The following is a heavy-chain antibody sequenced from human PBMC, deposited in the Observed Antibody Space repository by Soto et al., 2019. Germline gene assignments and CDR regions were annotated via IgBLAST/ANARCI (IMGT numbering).Heavy chain of an antibody. Sequence: PGESPKISCKGSGYSFTSYWISWVRQMPGKGLEWMGRIDPSDSYTNYSPSFQGHVTISADKSISTAYLQWSSLKASDTAMYYCARHNLYYDFWSGYEDYWGQGTLVTVSS. V-gene: IGHV5-10-1*01. CDR3: ARHNLYYDFWSGYEDY. D-gene: IGHD3-3*01. CDR2: IDPSDSYT. CDR1: GYSFTSYW. J-gene: IGHJ4*02.